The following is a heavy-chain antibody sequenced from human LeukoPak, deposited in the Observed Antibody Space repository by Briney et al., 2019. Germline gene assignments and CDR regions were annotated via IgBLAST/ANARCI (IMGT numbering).Heavy chain of an antibody. D-gene: IGHD2-15*01. CDR3: VRLCDGSFDFDY. CDR2: ISYDGSNK. V-gene: IGHV3-30-3*01. J-gene: IGHJ4*02. Sequence: GGSLRLSCAASGFTFSSYAMHWVRQAPGKGLEWVAVISYDGSNKYYADSVKGRFTISRDNSKNTLYLQMNSLRAEDTAVYYCVRLCDGSFDFDYWGQGTLVTVSS. CDR1: GFTFSSYA.